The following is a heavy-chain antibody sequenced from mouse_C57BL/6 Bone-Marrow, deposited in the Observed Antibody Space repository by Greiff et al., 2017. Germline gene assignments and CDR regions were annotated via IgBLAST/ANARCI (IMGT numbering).Heavy chain of an antibody. CDR3: AILYISTWFAY. CDR2: IHPSDSDT. J-gene: IGHJ3*01. Sequence: QVQLQQPGAELVKPGASVKVSCKASGYPFTSYWMHWVKQRPGQGLEWIGRIHPSDSDTNYNQKFKGKATLTVDKSSSTAYMQLSSLTSEDSAVYYCAILYISTWFAYWGQGTLVTVSA. CDR1: GYPFTSYW. D-gene: IGHD1-3*01. V-gene: IGHV1-74*01.